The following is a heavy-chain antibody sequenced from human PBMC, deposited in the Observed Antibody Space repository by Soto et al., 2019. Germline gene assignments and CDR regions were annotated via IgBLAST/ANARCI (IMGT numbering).Heavy chain of an antibody. CDR1: GGSISSGGYY. CDR2: IYYSGST. V-gene: IGHV4-31*03. D-gene: IGHD5-12*01. Sequence: SETLSLTCTVSGGSISSGGYYWSWIRQHPGKGLEWIGYIYYSGSTYYNPSLKSRVTISVDTSKNQFSLKLSSVTAADTAVYNCARWRGRWVDYWGQGTLVTVSS. J-gene: IGHJ4*02. CDR3: ARWRGRWVDY.